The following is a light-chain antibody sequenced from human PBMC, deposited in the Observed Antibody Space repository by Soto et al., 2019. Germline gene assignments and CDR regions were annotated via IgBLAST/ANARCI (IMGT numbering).Light chain of an antibody. CDR1: SSDVGSYNF. CDR2: EVS. CDR3: CSYAGSSTRWV. V-gene: IGLV2-23*02. J-gene: IGLJ3*02. Sequence: QSALTQPASVSGSPGQSITISCTGTSSDVGSYNFVSWYQQHPGKAPKLMIYEVSKRPSGVSNRFSGSKSGNTASLTISGLQAEDEADYYCCSYAGSSTRWVFGGGTKLPVL.